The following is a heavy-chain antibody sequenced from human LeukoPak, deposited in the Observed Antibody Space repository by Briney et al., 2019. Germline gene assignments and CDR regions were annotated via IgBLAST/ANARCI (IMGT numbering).Heavy chain of an antibody. CDR2: MNPNSGNT. CDR3: ARAYYGSGSYWSPGWFDP. D-gene: IGHD3-10*01. J-gene: IGHJ5*02. V-gene: IGHV1-8*01. CDR1: GYTFTSYD. Sequence: ASVKVSCKASGYTFTSYDINWVRQATGQGLEWMGWMNPNSGNTGYAQKFQGGVTMTRNTSISTAYMELSSLRSEDTAVYYCARAYYGSGSYWSPGWFDPWGQGTLVTVSS.